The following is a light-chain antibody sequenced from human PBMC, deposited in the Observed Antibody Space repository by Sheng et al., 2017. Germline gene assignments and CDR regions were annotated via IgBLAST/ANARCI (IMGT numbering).Light chain of an antibody. CDR3: QQGHITPWT. Sequence: DIQMTQSPSSLSASVGDRVTITCRASQSIPRRLNWYQQKPGTAPKPPDTCCIHLCKVGSHSRFSGSGSETDFTLTISNLQPEDFATYYCQQGHITPWTFGQGTKVEIK. CDR1: QSIPRR. J-gene: IGKJ1*01. V-gene: IGKV1-39*01. CDR2: CI.